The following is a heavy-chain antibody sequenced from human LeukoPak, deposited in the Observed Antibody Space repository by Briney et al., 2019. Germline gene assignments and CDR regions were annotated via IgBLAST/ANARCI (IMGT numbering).Heavy chain of an antibody. D-gene: IGHD4-17*01. J-gene: IGHJ5*02. V-gene: IGHV4-34*01. CDR3: ARAPHYGDYYNWFDP. CDR1: GGSFSGYY. Sequence: SETLSLTCAVYGGSFSGYYWSWIRQPPGKGLEWIGEINHSGSTNYNPSLKSRVTISVDTSKNQFSLKLSSVTAADTAVYYCARAPHYGDYYNWFDPWGQGTLVTVPS. CDR2: INHSGST.